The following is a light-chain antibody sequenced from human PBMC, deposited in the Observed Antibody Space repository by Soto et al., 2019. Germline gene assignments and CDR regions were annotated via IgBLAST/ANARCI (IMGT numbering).Light chain of an antibody. CDR2: EVS. CDR3: CSYAGSSSWV. V-gene: IGLV2-14*01. CDR1: SSDVGGYNY. J-gene: IGLJ3*02. Sequence: QSALTQPASVSGSPGQSITISCTGSSSDVGGYNYVSWYQQHPGKAPKLMIYEVSNRPSGISNRFSASKSGNTASLTISGLQPEDEADYYCCSYAGSSSWVFGGGTKVTVL.